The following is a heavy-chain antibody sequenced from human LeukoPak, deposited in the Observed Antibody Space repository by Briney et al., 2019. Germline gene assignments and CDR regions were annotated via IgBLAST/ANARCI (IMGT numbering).Heavy chain of an antibody. J-gene: IGHJ5*02. Sequence: PGGSLRLSCAASGFTLSNYWMHWVRQAPGKGLVWVSRIKADGSSTSYADSVKGRFTITRDNAKNTLYLQMNSLTAEDTAVYYCARSDWFDPWGQGTLVSVSS. CDR3: ARSDWFDP. V-gene: IGHV3-74*01. CDR2: IKADGSST. CDR1: GFTLSNYW.